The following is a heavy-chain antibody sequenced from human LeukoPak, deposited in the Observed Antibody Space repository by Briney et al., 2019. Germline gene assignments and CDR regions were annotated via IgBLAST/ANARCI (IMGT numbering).Heavy chain of an antibody. D-gene: IGHD2-2*01. Sequence: SVKVSCKASGGTFSSYAISWVRQAPGQGLEWMGGIIPIFGTANYAQKFEGRVTITADESTSTAYMELSSLRSEDTAVYYCARDGSRVPNPYCSSTRCHDAFDIWGQGTMVTVSS. V-gene: IGHV1-69*01. CDR1: GGTFSSYA. CDR2: IIPIFGTA. CDR3: ARDGSRVPNPYCSSTRCHDAFDI. J-gene: IGHJ3*02.